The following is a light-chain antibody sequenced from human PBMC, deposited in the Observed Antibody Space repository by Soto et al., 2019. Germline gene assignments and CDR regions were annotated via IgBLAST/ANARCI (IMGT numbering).Light chain of an antibody. CDR2: GAS. Sequence: EIVLTQSPGTLSLSPGAGAPLSCRARQSVSSSYLAWYQQKPGQAPRLLVYGASSRATGIPDRFSGSGSGTDFTLSISRLEPEDFAVYYCQQYNNWPGITFGQGTRLEIK. CDR3: QQYNNWPGIT. CDR1: QSVSSSY. V-gene: IGKV3-20*01. J-gene: IGKJ5*01.